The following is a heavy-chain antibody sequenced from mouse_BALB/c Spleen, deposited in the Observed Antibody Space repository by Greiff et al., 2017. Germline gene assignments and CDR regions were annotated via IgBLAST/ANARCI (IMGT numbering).Heavy chain of an antibody. D-gene: IGHD2-13*01. CDR3: ARDIFDGDPFAY. Sequence: EVMLVESGGGLVQPGGSLRLSCATSGFTFTDYYMSWVRQPPGKALEWLGFIRNKANGYTTEYSASVKGRFTISRDNSQSILYLQMNTLRAEDSATYYCARDIFDGDPFAYWGQGTLVTVSA. CDR1: GFTFTDYY. J-gene: IGHJ3*01. V-gene: IGHV7-3*02. CDR2: IRNKANGYTT.